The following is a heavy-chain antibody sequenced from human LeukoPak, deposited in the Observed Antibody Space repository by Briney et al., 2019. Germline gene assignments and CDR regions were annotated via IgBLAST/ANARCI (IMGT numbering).Heavy chain of an antibody. V-gene: IGHV1-69*05. CDR2: IIPIFGTA. Sequence: SVKVSCKASGGTFSSYAISWVRQAPGQGLECMGGIIPIFGTANYAQKFQGRVTITTDESTSTAYMELSSLRSEETAVYYCARVGATYYYDSSGYYFDYWGQGTLVTVSS. J-gene: IGHJ4*02. CDR1: GGTFSSYA. CDR3: ARVGATYYYDSSGYYFDY. D-gene: IGHD3-22*01.